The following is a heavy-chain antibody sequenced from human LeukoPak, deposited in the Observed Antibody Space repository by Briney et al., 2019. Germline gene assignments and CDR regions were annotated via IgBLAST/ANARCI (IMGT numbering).Heavy chain of an antibody. Sequence: PGGTLRLSCAASGFTFSSYWMSWVRQAPGKGLEWVANIKQDGSEKYYVDSVKGRFTTSRDNAKNSLYLQMNSLRAEDTAVYYCARDDCSSISCYHNWFDPWGQGTLVTVSS. V-gene: IGHV3-7*01. CDR3: ARDDCSSISCYHNWFDP. CDR1: GFTFSSYW. J-gene: IGHJ5*02. CDR2: IKQDGSEK. D-gene: IGHD2-2*01.